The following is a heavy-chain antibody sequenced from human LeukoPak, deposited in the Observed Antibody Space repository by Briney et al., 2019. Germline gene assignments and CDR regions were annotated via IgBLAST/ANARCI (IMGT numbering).Heavy chain of an antibody. Sequence: SETLSLTCTVSGGSIGSYYWSWIRQPPGKGLEWIGYIYDSGSTNYNPSLRSRVTISVDTSKNQFSLKLSSVTAADTAVYYCACLTTADAFDIWGQGTMVTVSS. D-gene: IGHD3-22*01. CDR1: GGSIGSYY. CDR2: IYDSGST. V-gene: IGHV4-59*01. CDR3: ACLTTADAFDI. J-gene: IGHJ3*02.